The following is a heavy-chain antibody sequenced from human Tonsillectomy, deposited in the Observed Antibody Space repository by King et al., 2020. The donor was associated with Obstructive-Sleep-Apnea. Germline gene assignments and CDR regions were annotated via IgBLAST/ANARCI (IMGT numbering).Heavy chain of an antibody. J-gene: IGHJ4*02. CDR3: AKGGIAAPYVDY. V-gene: IGHV3-30*18. Sequence: VQLVESGGGVVQPGRSLRLSCAASGLTFSKYGMHWVRQAPGKGLEWVALISNDGSNKTYADSVKGRFTISRDNSKNTLSLQMNSLRTEDTALYYCAKGGIAAPYVDYWGQGTLVTVSS. D-gene: IGHD6-6*01. CDR1: GLTFSKYG. CDR2: ISNDGSNK.